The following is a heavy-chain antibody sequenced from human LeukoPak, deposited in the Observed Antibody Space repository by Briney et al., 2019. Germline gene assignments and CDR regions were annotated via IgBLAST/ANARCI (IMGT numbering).Heavy chain of an antibody. CDR3: ARVSRYCSGGDCYTISSFDY. D-gene: IGHD2-15*01. V-gene: IGHV1-2*02. CDR2: ITPNSGGT. Sequence: ASVKVSCKASGYTFTGYFIHWVRQAPGQGLEWMGWITPNSGGTNSAQKFQGRVTMTRDTSITSAYMELSRLTSDDTAVYYCARVSRYCSGGDCYTISSFDYWGQGTLVTVSS. CDR1: GYTFTGYF. J-gene: IGHJ4*02.